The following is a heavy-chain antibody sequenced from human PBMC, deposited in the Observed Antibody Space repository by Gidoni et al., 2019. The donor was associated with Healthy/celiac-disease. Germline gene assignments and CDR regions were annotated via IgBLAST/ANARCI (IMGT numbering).Heavy chain of an antibody. J-gene: IGHJ4*02. CDR1: GFTVSSYG. Sequence: EVQLVESGGGLVKPGGSLRLSCAASGFTVSSYGMNWVRQAPGKGLECVSDIISINSDIYYADSVKGRFTISRDNAKNSLYLQMNSLRAEDTAVYYCARDGTRSDYDSSFDYWGQGTLVTVSS. CDR3: ARDGTRSDYDSSFDY. CDR2: IISINSDI. V-gene: IGHV3-21*01. D-gene: IGHD3-22*01.